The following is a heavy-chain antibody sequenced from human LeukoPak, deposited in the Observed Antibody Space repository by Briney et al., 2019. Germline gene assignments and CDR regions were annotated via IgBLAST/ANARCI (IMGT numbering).Heavy chain of an antibody. D-gene: IGHD4-11*01. Sequence: TLSLTCTVSGDSMTRGGYYWSWVRQHPGKGLEWVGFIYHSGTTFYNPSLKSRATISVDTSQNQFSLKLTSVTAADTAVYYCARAVDYRNYFDYWGQGTLVTVSS. CDR1: GDSMTRGGYY. CDR2: IYHSGTT. V-gene: IGHV4-31*03. CDR3: ARAVDYRNYFDY. J-gene: IGHJ4*02.